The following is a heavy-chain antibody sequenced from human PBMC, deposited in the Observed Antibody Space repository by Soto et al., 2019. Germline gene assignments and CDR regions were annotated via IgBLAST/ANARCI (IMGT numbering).Heavy chain of an antibody. Sequence: SETLSLTCSVSGDYIHVGGYYWTWIRQRPGKGLEWMGYIYYTGKTYYNPSLESRLTMSVDRSKNQFSLRLTPVTAADTAVYFCGRDLTSNANCIDPWGQGTLVTVSS. CDR2: IYYTGKT. J-gene: IGHJ5*02. CDR3: GRDLTSNANCIDP. V-gene: IGHV4-30-4*01. CDR1: GDYIHVGGYY. D-gene: IGHD2-2*01.